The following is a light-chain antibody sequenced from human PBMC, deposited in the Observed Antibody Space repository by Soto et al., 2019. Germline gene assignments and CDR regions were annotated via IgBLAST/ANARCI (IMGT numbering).Light chain of an antibody. CDR3: QHYNIYSEA. V-gene: IGKV1-5*03. CDR1: QTISSW. CDR2: KAS. Sequence: DIQMTQSPSTLSGSVGDRVTITCRASQTISSWLAWYQQKPGKAPKLLIYKASTLKGGVPSRFSGSGSGTEFTLTISSLQPDDFATYYCQHYNIYSEAFGQGTKVDIK. J-gene: IGKJ1*01.